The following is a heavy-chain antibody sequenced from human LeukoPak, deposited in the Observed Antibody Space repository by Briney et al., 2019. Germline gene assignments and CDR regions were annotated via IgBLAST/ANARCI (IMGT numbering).Heavy chain of an antibody. V-gene: IGHV3-23*01. D-gene: IGHD6-13*01. CDR1: GFTFSSYA. Sequence: GGSLRLSCAASGFTFSSYAMSWVRQAPGKGLEWVSAISGSGGSTYYADSVKGRFTISRDNSKNTLYLQMNCLRAEDTAVYYCAKDSSSWYETYAFDIWGQGTMVTVSS. CDR3: AKDSSSWYETYAFDI. CDR2: ISGSGGST. J-gene: IGHJ3*02.